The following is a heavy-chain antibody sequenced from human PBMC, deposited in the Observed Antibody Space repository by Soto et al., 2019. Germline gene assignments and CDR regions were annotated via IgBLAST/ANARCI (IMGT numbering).Heavy chain of an antibody. V-gene: IGHV1-3*01. CDR2: INAGNGNT. CDR3: ARVRNNYDSSGYLRY. Sequence: GASVKVSCKAFWNTLTSYAMHWVGPAPGQRLEWMGWINAGNGNTKYSQKFQGRVTITRDTSASTAYMELSSLRSEDTAVYYCARVRNNYDSSGYLRYWGQGTLVTVSS. CDR1: WNTLTSYA. D-gene: IGHD3-22*01. J-gene: IGHJ4*02.